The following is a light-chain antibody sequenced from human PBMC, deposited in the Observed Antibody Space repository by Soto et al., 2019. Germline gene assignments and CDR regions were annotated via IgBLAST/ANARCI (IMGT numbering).Light chain of an antibody. J-gene: IGKJ1*01. V-gene: IGKV3-11*01. CDR3: HQYNTWPPWT. CDR2: GAF. CDR1: PSVTNY. Sequence: EIVLTQSPATLSLSPGERATLSCRASPSVTNYLAWYQQKPGQPPRLLIYGAFNRAAGIPARFSGSGSGTEFTLTISSLEPEDSAVYYWHQYNTWPPWTFGQGTKVEIK.